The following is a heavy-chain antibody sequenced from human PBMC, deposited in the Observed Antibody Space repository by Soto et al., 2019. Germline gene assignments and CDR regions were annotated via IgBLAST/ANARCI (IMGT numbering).Heavy chain of an antibody. CDR1: GGAFNSYS. CDR2: ITPVYGVI. D-gene: IGHD3-16*02. J-gene: IGHJ6*02. CDR3: ARVPYRTYYGRDV. Sequence: QVQLVQSGAELKTPGSSVKVSCKPSGGAFNSYSINCVRQAPGLGLEWVGGITPVYGVINYAQKLKCRVTITAGESMSVAYLELSSLRSDDTGVYFCARVPYRTYYGRDVWGPGTTVTVYS. V-gene: IGHV1-69*01.